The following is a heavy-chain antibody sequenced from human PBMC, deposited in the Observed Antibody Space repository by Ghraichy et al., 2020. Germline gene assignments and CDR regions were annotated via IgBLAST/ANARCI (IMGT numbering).Heavy chain of an antibody. J-gene: IGHJ3*02. CDR2: IYYSGST. V-gene: IGHV4-39*01. CDR3: ARPAYSSGLEAFDI. CDR1: GCSISSSSHY. Sequence: SETLSLTCTVSGCSISSSSHYWGWIRQPPGKGLEWIGSIYYSGSTYYNPSLKSRVTISVDTSKNQFYLKLSSVTAAVTAVYYCARPAYSSGLEAFDIWGQGTMVTVSS. D-gene: IGHD6-19*01.